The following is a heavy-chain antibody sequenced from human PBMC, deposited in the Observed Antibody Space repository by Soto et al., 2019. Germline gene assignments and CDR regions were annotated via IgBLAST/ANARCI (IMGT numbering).Heavy chain of an antibody. V-gene: IGHV1-18*01. CDR2: ISTYNGNT. CDR1: GYTFTSYG. CDR3: GIDLYQSGCYYGMDV. J-gene: IGHJ6*02. D-gene: IGHD2-2*01. Sequence: QVQVMQSGAEVKKPGASVKVSCKASGYTFTSYGISWVRPAPGQGLEWMGWISTYNGNTNYAQKLQGRVTMTTDTSTSTADRVLRSLRSAATALYYCGIDLYQSGCYYGMDVLGQGTTVTVSS.